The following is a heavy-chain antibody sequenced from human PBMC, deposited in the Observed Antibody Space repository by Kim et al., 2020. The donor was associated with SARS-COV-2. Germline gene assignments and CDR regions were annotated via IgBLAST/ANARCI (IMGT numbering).Heavy chain of an antibody. J-gene: IGHJ6*02. Sequence: KLQGRVTTTADESTSTAYMELSSLRSEDTAVYYCARGGRYDSSGYYGMDVWGQGTTVTVSS. D-gene: IGHD3-22*01. V-gene: IGHV1-69*01. CDR3: ARGGRYDSSGYYGMDV.